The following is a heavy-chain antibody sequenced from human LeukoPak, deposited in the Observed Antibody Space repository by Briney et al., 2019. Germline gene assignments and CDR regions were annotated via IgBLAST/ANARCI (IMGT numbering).Heavy chain of an antibody. V-gene: IGHV4-31*03. CDR1: GGSISSGGYY. Sequence: SETLSLTCTVSGGSISSGGYYWSWIRQHPGKGLEWIGYIYYSGSTYYNPSLKSRVTISVDTSKNQFSLKLSSVTAADTAVYYCARGLSYYDWFDPWGQGTLVTVSS. J-gene: IGHJ5*02. CDR2: IYYSGST. D-gene: IGHD1-26*01. CDR3: ARGLSYYDWFDP.